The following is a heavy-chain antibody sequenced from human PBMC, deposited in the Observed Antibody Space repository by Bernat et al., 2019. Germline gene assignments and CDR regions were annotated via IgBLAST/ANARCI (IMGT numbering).Heavy chain of an antibody. V-gene: IGHV1-2*04. D-gene: IGHD6-6*01. Sequence: QVQLVQSGAEVKKPGASVKVSCKASGYTFTGYYMHWVRQAPGQGLEWMGWINPKSGGTNYAQKFQGWVTMTRDTSISTAYMELSRLRSDDTAVYYCARDLSYSSSWGEYYFDYWGQGTLVTVSS. CDR3: ARDLSYSSSWGEYYFDY. J-gene: IGHJ4*02. CDR1: GYTFTGYY. CDR2: INPKSGGT.